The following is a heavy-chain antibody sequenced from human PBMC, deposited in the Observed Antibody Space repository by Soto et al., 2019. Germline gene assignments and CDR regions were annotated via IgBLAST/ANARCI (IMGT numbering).Heavy chain of an antibody. CDR2: IYATGTT. Sequence: SETLSLTCTVSGAYISGYYWSWIRKTAGKGLEWIGRIYATGTTDYNPSLKSRVMMSVDTSKKQFSLRLRSVTAADTAVYYCVRDGTKTLRDWFDPWGQGISVTVSS. D-gene: IGHD1-1*01. V-gene: IGHV4-4*07. J-gene: IGHJ5*02. CDR3: VRDGTKTLRDWFDP. CDR1: GAYISGYY.